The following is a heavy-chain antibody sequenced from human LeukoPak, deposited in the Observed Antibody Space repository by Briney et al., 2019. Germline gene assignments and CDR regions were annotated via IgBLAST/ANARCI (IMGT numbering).Heavy chain of an antibody. D-gene: IGHD3-3*01. Sequence: ASVKVSCKASGYTFTSYGISWVRQAPGQGLEWMGWISAYNGNTNYAQKLQGRVTMTTDTSTSTAYMELRSLRSDDTAVYYCAKGSATIFGVVKVYCSYWGQGTLVTVSS. J-gene: IGHJ4*02. V-gene: IGHV1-18*01. CDR3: AKGSATIFGVVKVYCSY. CDR2: ISAYNGNT. CDR1: GYTFTSYG.